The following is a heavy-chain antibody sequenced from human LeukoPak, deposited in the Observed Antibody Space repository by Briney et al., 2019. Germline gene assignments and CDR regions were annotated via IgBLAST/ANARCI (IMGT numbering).Heavy chain of an antibody. D-gene: IGHD2-15*01. J-gene: IGHJ4*02. V-gene: IGHV1-2*02. Sequence: ASVKVSCKASGYTFTGYYMHWVRQAPGQGLEWMGWINPNSGGTNYAQKFQGRVTMTRDTSISTAYMELNRLRSDDTAVYYCARALTTDCSGGSCYGRNFDYWGQGTLVTVSS. CDR1: GYTFTGYY. CDR2: INPNSGGT. CDR3: ARALTTDCSGGSCYGRNFDY.